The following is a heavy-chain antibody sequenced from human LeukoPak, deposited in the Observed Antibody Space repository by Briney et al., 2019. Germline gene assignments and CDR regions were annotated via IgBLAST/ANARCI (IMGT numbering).Heavy chain of an antibody. CDR3: AREERALSYYFDY. V-gene: IGHV4-34*01. Sequence: KPSETLSLTCAVYGGSFSGYYWSWIRQPPGKGLEWIGEINHSGSTNYNPSLKSRVTISVDTSKNQFSLKLSSVTAADTAVYYCAREERALSYYFDYWGQGTLVTVSS. J-gene: IGHJ4*02. CDR1: GGSFSGYY. CDR2: INHSGST.